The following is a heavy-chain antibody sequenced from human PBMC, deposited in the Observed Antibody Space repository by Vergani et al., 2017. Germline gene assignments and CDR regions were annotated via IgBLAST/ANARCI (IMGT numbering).Heavy chain of an antibody. CDR1: GSTFNGYY. D-gene: IGHD3-16*01. V-gene: IGHV1-2*02. CDR3: ARDGTFGGVNLGYFEY. J-gene: IGHJ4*02. CDR2: INPSSGAT. Sequence: QVQLVQSEAEVKKPGASVKISCKTSGSTFNGYYIHWVRQAPGQGLERVGWINPSSGATSYVEKFQGRVTMTRDRSTSTVYMEVTSLRSDDTAIYFCARDGTFGGVNLGYFEYWGQGTLVTVSS.